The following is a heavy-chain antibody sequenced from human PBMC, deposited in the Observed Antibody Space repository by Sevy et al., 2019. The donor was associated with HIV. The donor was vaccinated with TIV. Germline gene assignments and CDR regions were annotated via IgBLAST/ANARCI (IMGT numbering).Heavy chain of an antibody. V-gene: IGHV3-49*03. J-gene: IGHJ4*02. CDR3: TRKNYGGNSDFDY. CDR1: GFTFGDYA. CDR2: IRSKAYCGTT. Sequence: GGSLRLSCTASGFTFGDYAMSWFRQAPGKGLEWVGFIRSKAYCGTTEYAASVKGRFTISRDDSKSIAYLQMNSLKTEDTAVYYCTRKNYGGNSDFDYWGQGTLVTVSS. D-gene: IGHD4-17*01.